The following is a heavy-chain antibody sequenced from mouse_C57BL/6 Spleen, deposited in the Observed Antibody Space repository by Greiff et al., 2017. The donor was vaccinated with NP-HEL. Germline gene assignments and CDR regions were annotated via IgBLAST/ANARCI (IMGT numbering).Heavy chain of an antibody. CDR1: GYTFTSYW. Sequence: QVQLKQPGAELVMPGASVKLSCKASGYTFTSYWMHWVKQRPGQGLEWIGEIDPSDSYTNYNQKFKGKSTLTVDKSSSTAYMQLSSLTSEDAAVYYCARLEYYYFDYWGQGTTLTVSS. CDR3: ARLEYYYFDY. CDR2: IDPSDSYT. D-gene: IGHD5-2*01. V-gene: IGHV1-69*01. J-gene: IGHJ2*01.